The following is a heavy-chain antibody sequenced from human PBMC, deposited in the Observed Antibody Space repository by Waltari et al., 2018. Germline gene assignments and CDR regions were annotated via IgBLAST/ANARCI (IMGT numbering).Heavy chain of an antibody. Sequence: QVQLVESGGGVVQPGGSLRLSCAASGFTFSSYGMHWVRQAPGKGWEGVAFIRYDGSNKYYADSVKGRFTISRDNSKNTRYLQMNSLRAEDTAVYYCATIIAAAGTDWGQGTLVTVSS. CDR2: IRYDGSNK. D-gene: IGHD6-13*01. V-gene: IGHV3-30*02. J-gene: IGHJ4*02. CDR3: ATIIAAAGTD. CDR1: GFTFSSYG.